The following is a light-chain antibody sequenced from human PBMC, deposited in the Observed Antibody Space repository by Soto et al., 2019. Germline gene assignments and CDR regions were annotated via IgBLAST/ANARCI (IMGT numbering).Light chain of an antibody. J-gene: IGKJ5*01. CDR3: QQRSNWPLT. CDR1: QSVGSS. Sequence: EIVLTQSPATLSLSTVARATLSCRASQSVGSSLAWYQQRPGQAPRLLIYDAFIRATGIPARFSGSESGTDFTLTISSLEPEDFAVYYCQQRSNWPLTCGQGPRREIK. V-gene: IGKV3-11*01. CDR2: DAF.